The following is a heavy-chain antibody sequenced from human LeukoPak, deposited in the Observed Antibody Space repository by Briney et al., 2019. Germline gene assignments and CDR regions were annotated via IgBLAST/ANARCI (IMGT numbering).Heavy chain of an antibody. D-gene: IGHD3-10*01. CDR1: GGSISSYQ. J-gene: IGHJ6*03. Sequence: SETLSLTCNVSGGSISSYQWSWIRQPAGKGLEWVGRIYNIGSTNYNPSLKSRVFISVDKSKNLLSLKLISVTAAGTAVYFCARDSERPPYYYYYMDVWGRGTTVTVSS. V-gene: IGHV4-4*07. CDR3: ARDSERPPYYYYYMDV. CDR2: IYNIGST.